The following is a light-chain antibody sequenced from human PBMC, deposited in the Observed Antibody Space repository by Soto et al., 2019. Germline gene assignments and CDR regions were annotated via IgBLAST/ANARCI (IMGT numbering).Light chain of an antibody. V-gene: IGLV1-44*01. CDR2: NNN. J-gene: IGLJ3*02. CDR1: NFNIGSHT. CDR3: SVWDDSLKGWV. Sequence: QSVLTQPPSASGTPGQRVTISCSGSNFNIGSHTVNWYQQLPGTAPKLLMHNNNQRPSGVPDRFSGSKSGTSASLAISGLQSXXXXDXCCSVWDDSLKGWVFGGGTKLTVL.